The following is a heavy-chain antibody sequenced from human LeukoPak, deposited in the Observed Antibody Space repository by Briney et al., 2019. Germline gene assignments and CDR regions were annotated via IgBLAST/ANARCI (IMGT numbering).Heavy chain of an antibody. D-gene: IGHD2-2*01. CDR1: GGSFSGYY. CDR3: ASAPRYCSSTSCRVSV. Sequence: SETLSLTCAVYGGSFSGYYWSWIRQPPRKGLEWIGEINHSGSTNYNPSLKSRVTISVDTSKNQFSLKLSSVTAADTAVYYCASAPRYCSSTSCRVSVWGKGTTVTVSS. CDR2: INHSGST. V-gene: IGHV4-34*01. J-gene: IGHJ6*04.